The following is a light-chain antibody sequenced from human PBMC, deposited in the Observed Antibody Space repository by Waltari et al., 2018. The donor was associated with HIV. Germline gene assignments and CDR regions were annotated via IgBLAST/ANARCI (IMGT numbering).Light chain of an antibody. V-gene: IGLV2-8*01. J-gene: IGLJ1*01. CDR2: EGS. CDR3: TSYAGSGEYV. Sequence: QSALTQPPSASGSPGQSVTIPCPGTSSDVGGYEYVSWYQHHPGKVPRLIMYEGSKRPSGVPDRFSGFKSGNTASLTVSGLQAEDEADYYCTSYAGSGEYVFGTGTKVTVL. CDR1: SSDVGGYEY.